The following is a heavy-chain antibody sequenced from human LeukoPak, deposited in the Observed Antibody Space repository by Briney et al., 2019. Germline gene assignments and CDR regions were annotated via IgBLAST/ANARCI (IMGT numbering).Heavy chain of an antibody. CDR2: IKGKTDGGTP. V-gene: IGHV3-15*01. Sequence: PGGSLRLSCAASGFTFSSAWMTWVRQAPGKGLEWVGRIKGKTDGGTPDYAAPVKGRFTISRDHSGDTLYLQMNSLKTEDTGVYYCILAAAGPAYWGQGALVTVSS. J-gene: IGHJ4*02. CDR3: ILAAAGPAY. CDR1: GFTFSSAW. D-gene: IGHD6-13*01.